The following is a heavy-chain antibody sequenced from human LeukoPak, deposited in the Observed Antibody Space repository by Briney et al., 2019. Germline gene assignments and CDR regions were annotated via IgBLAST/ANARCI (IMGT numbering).Heavy chain of an antibody. CDR2: INPNSGDT. V-gene: IGHV1-2*02. CDR3: ARDERYDSSGYPFDY. J-gene: IGHJ4*02. D-gene: IGHD3-22*01. CDR1: GYTFTGYF. Sequence: ASVKVSCKASGYTFTGYFIHWVRQAPGQGLEWMGWINPNSGDTNYAQKFQGRVTTTRDTPISTAYMELSSLRSDDTAMFYCARDERYDSSGYPFDYWGQGTLVTVSS.